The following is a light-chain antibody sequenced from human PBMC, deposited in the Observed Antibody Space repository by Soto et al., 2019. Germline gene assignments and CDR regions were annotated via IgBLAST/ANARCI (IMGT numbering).Light chain of an antibody. Sequence: EIVLTHSPATLSLSPGERATLSRRASQSVSGYLAWYQQKPGQAPRLLIYDASNRATGIPARFSGSGSGTDFTLTISSLEPEDFAVYYCQQRSNWPRSITFGQGTRLEIK. CDR2: DAS. CDR1: QSVSGY. J-gene: IGKJ5*01. V-gene: IGKV3-11*01. CDR3: QQRSNWPRSIT.